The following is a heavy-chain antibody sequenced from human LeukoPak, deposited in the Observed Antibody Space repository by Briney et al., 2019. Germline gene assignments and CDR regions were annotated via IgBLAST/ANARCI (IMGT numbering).Heavy chain of an antibody. J-gene: IGHJ4*02. V-gene: IGHV3-48*01. Sequence: GGSLRLSCVGSGFIFSSYRMNWVRQAPGKGLEWISYISSSSTTIYYADSVKGRFTISRDNAKNSLYLQMNSLRAEDTAVYYCAREFGYWGQGALVTVSS. CDR1: GFIFSSYR. CDR3: AREFGY. CDR2: ISSSSTTI.